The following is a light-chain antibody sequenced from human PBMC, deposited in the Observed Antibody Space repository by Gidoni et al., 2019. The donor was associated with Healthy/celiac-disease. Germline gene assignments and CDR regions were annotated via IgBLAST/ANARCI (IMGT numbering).Light chain of an antibody. CDR3: AAWDDSLNGVV. J-gene: IGLJ2*01. V-gene: IGLV1-44*01. CDR1: SSNIGSNT. Sequence: QSVLPPPPSAPGTPGQGVTNSCSGSSSNIGSNTVNWYQQLPGTAPKLLIYSNNQRPSGVPDRFSGSKSGTSASLAISGLQSEDEADYYCAAWDDSLNGVVFGGGTKLTVL. CDR2: SNN.